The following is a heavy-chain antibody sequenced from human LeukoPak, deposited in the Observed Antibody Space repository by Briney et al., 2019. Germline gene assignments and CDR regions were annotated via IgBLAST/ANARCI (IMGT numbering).Heavy chain of an antibody. CDR2: ISGGGGSP. CDR1: GFTFSNYA. CDR3: AKTHTSGWSSFDY. D-gene: IGHD6-19*01. Sequence: GGPLRLSCAASGFTFSNYAMSWVRQAPGKGLEWVSSISGGGGSPYYPDSVKGRFTISRDNSKNTLYLQMKSLRAEDTALYYCAKTHTSGWSSFDYWGQGTLVTVSS. V-gene: IGHV3-23*01. J-gene: IGHJ4*02.